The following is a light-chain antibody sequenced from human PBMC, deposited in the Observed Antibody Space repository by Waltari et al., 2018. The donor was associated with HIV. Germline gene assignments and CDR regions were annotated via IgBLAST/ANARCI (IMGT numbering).Light chain of an antibody. V-gene: IGLV2-23*02. CDR3: CSCPRSGIRYV. Sequence: QSALTQPASVSGSPGHSINISCTCTSRHVGGGDPVPWYQQHTGEAPSLILYEVPKRPSGVSNRFSGSKSGNTASLTISGLQAEDEADYYCCSCPRSGIRYVFGTGTKVTVL. J-gene: IGLJ1*01. CDR2: EVP. CDR1: SRHVGGGDP.